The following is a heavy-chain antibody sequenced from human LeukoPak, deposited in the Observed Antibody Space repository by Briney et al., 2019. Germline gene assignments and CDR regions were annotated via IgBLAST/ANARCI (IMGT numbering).Heavy chain of an antibody. CDR2: INHSGST. CDR1: GGSFSDNY. CDR3: ARQLNFDY. Sequence: SETLSLTCAVYGGSFSDNYWSWIRQPPGKGLEWIGEINHSGSTNYNPSLKSRVTISVDTSKNQFILKLSSVTAADTAVYYCARQLNFDYWGQGTLVTVSS. V-gene: IGHV4-34*01. D-gene: IGHD2-2*01. J-gene: IGHJ4*02.